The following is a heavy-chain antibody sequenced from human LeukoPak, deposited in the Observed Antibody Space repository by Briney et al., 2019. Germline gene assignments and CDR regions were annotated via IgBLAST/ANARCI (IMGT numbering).Heavy chain of an antibody. D-gene: IGHD3-10*01. J-gene: IGHJ3*02. Sequence: PGGSLRLSCAASGFTFSSYWMNWVRQAPGKGLEWVANIKQDGSEKKYVDSVKGRFTISRDNAKNSLYLQMNSLRAEDTAVYYCAEDQWGVIPEAYDIWGQGTMVTVSS. CDR3: AEDQWGVIPEAYDI. CDR1: GFTFSSYW. CDR2: IKQDGSEK. V-gene: IGHV3-7*03.